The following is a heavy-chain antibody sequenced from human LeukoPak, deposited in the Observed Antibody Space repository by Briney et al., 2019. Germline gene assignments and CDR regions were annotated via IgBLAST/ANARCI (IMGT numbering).Heavy chain of an antibody. CDR1: GGSISSYY. V-gene: IGHV4-59*01. CDR2: IYYSGST. CDR3: ARTIGYCSGGSCSDYYYYGMDV. Sequence: SETLSLTCTVSGGSISSYYWSWIRQPPGKGLEWIGYIYYSGSTNYNPSLKSRVTISVDASKNQFSLKLSSVTAADTAVYYCARTIGYCSGGSCSDYYYYGMDVWGQGTTVNVSS. D-gene: IGHD2-15*01. J-gene: IGHJ6*02.